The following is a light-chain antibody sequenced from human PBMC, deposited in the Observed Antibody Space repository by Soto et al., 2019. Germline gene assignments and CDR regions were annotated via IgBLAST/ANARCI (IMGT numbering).Light chain of an antibody. CDR2: GAS. J-gene: IGKJ1*01. Sequence: EIVLTQSPGTLSLSPGERATLSCRARQSVSSSYLAWYQQKPGQAPRLLIYGASSRATGIPERFSGSGSGTDFTLTISRLEPEDFAVYYCQQYGSSPRTFGQGTKVEIK. CDR3: QQYGSSPRT. CDR1: QSVSSSY. V-gene: IGKV3-20*01.